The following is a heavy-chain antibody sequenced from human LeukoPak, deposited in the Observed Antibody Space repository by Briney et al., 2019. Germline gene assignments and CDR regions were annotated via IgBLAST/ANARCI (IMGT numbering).Heavy chain of an antibody. Sequence: SETLSLTCTVSGGSISSSSYYWGWIRQPPGKGLEWIGSIYYSGSTYYNPSLKSRVTISVDTSKNQFSLKLSSVTAADTAVYYCARQDPPSRREPHWYFDLWGRGTLVTVSS. CDR2: IYYSGST. V-gene: IGHV4-39*07. J-gene: IGHJ2*01. D-gene: IGHD1-26*01. CDR1: GGSISSSSYY. CDR3: ARQDPPSRREPHWYFDL.